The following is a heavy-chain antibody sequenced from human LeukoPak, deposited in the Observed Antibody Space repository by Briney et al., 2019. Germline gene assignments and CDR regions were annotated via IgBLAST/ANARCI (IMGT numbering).Heavy chain of an antibody. Sequence: PGGSLRLSCAASGFTFNNYGMHWVRQAPGKGLECMAIISYDGSNKYYADSVKGRFTISRDNSKNTLYLQMNSLRAEDTAVYYCAKVRRVSPYYFDYWGQGTLVTVSS. V-gene: IGHV3-30*18. CDR2: ISYDGSNK. J-gene: IGHJ4*02. CDR3: AKVRRVSPYYFDY. CDR1: GFTFNNYG.